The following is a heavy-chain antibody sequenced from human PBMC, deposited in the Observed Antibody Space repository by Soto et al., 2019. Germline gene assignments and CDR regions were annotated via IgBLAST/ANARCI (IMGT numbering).Heavy chain of an antibody. CDR3: ARDTYGPGAY. V-gene: IGHV3-33*01. J-gene: IGHJ4*02. D-gene: IGHD2-8*02. CDR1: GFTFSSYG. Sequence: YQRLSCAASGFTFSSYGMHWTRQDPGKGLEWVAVIWYDGSNKYYADSVKGRFTISRDNSKNTLYLQMNSLRAEDTAVYYCARDTYGPGAYWGQGTLVTVSS. CDR2: IWYDGSNK.